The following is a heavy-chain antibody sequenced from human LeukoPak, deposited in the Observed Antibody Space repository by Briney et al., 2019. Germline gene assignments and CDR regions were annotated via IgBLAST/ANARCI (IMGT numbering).Heavy chain of an antibody. D-gene: IGHD3-22*01. J-gene: IGHJ4*02. Sequence: GGSLRLSCAASGFTFSSYGIHWVRQAPGKGLEWVSSISSSSSYIYYADSVKGRFTISRDNAKNSLYLQMNSLRAEDTAVYYCARMYYYDSSGYYEGEDYWGQGTLVTVSS. V-gene: IGHV3-21*01. CDR1: GFTFSSYG. CDR2: ISSSSSYI. CDR3: ARMYYYDSSGYYEGEDY.